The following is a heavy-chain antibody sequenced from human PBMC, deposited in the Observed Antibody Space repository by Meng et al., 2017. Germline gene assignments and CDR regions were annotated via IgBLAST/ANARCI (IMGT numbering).Heavy chain of an antibody. J-gene: IGHJ4*02. CDR2: IYSGGST. Sequence: GGSLRLSCAASGFTVSSNYMSWVRQAPGKGLEWVSVIYSGGSTYYADSVKGRFTISRDNSKNTLYLQMNSLRAEDTAVYYCARSRHLWLLDHWGQGTLVTVSS. D-gene: IGHD5-24*01. V-gene: IGHV3-66*02. CDR3: ARSRHLWLLDH. CDR1: GFTVSSNY.